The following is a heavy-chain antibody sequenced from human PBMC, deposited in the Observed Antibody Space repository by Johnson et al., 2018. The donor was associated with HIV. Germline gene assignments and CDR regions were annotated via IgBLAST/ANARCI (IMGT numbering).Heavy chain of an antibody. D-gene: IGHD3-10*01. J-gene: IGHJ3*02. CDR2: IRSDGRNK. V-gene: IGHV3-30*02. CDR1: GFTFSSYG. Sequence: QVQLVESGGGVVQPGGSRRLSCAASGFTFSSYGMHWVRQAPGKGLEWVAFIRSDGRNKYYVDSVKGRFTISRDNSKNTLYLQMNSLRAEDTAVYYCATELLRTEHDAFDIWGQGTMVTVSS. CDR3: ATELLRTEHDAFDI.